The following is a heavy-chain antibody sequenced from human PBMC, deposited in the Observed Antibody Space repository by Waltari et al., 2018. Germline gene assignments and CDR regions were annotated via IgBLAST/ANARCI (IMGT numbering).Heavy chain of an antibody. CDR1: GYTFTYRY. Sequence: QMQLVQSGAEVKKTGSSVKVSCKASGYTFTYRYLHWVRPAPGQALEWMGWITPFNGNTNYAQKFQDRVTITRDRSMSTAYMELSSLRSEDTAMYYCASRGAARLPDHAFDIWGQGTMVTVSS. D-gene: IGHD6-6*01. CDR3: ASRGAARLPDHAFDI. V-gene: IGHV1-45*02. J-gene: IGHJ3*02. CDR2: ITPFNGNT.